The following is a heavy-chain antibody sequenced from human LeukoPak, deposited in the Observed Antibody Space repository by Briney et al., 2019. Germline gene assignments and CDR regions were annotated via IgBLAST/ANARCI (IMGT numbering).Heavy chain of an antibody. Sequence: ASVKVSCKASGYTFTTYYIHWVRQAPGQGLEWMGMINPSGFTTTYAQKFQGRVAMTRDMSTSTVYMQLSSLRSGDTAAYYCARDLKGYSDSSGYLPLGYWGQGTLVTVSS. D-gene: IGHD3-22*01. CDR3: ARDLKGYSDSSGYLPLGY. CDR1: GYTFTTYY. V-gene: IGHV1-46*01. CDR2: INPSGFTT. J-gene: IGHJ4*02.